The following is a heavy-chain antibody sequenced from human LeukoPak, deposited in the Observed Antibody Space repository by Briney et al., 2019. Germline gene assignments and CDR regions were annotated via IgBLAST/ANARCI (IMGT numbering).Heavy chain of an antibody. V-gene: IGHV4-34*01. CDR1: GVSFSGYY. CDR2: IHHCRST. Sequence: SETLSLTCAVCGVSFSGYYWRWIRQPPGNGLEWLREIHHCRSTNYNPSLQRRVSISVDTSKNKLSLKLSTVTAADTAVYYCARQDADYGDNFLDYWGQGTLVTVSS. D-gene: IGHD4-17*01. J-gene: IGHJ4*02. CDR3: ARQDADYGDNFLDY.